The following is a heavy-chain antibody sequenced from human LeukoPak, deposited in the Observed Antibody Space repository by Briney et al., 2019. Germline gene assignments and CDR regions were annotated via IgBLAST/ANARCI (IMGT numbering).Heavy chain of an antibody. CDR2: IYTSGST. V-gene: IGHV4-4*09. Sequence: PSETLSLTCTVSGGSISSYYWSWIRQPPGKGLEWIGYIYTSGSTNYNPSLKSRVTISVDTSKNQFSLKLSSVTAADTAVYYCARALSVAGGSTHWGQGTLVTVSS. D-gene: IGHD6-19*01. CDR3: ARALSVAGGSTH. CDR1: GGSISSYY. J-gene: IGHJ4*02.